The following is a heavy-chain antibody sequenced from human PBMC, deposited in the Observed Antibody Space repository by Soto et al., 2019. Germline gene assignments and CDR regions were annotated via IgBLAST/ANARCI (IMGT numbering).Heavy chain of an antibody. CDR1: GFTFSSYA. D-gene: IGHD2-21*01. J-gene: IGHJ4*02. CDR2: ISGSGGST. Sequence: HPGGSLRLSCAASGFTFSSYAMSWVRQAPGKGLEWVSAISGSGGSTYYADSVKGRFTISRDNSKNTLYLQMNSLRAEDTAVYYCAKDLEPYCSGDCYPKLFDYWGQGPLVTVFS. V-gene: IGHV3-23*01. CDR3: AKDLEPYCSGDCYPKLFDY.